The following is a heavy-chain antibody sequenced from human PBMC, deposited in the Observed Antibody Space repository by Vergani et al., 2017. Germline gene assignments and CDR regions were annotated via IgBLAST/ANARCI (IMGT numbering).Heavy chain of an antibody. CDR3: ASGVGSSWYHWFDP. CDR2: IYSGGST. Sequence: EVQLVESGGGLVQPGGSLRLSCAASGFTVSSNYMSWVRQAPGKGLELVSVIYSGGSTYYADSVKGRFTISRDNSKNTLYLQMNSLRAEDTAVYYCASGVGSSWYHWFDPWGQGTLVTVSS. CDR1: GFTVSSNY. D-gene: IGHD6-13*01. V-gene: IGHV3-66*01. J-gene: IGHJ5*02.